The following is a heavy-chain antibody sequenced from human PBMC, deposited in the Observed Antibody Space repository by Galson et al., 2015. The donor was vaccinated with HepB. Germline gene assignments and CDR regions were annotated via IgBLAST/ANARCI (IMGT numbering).Heavy chain of an antibody. CDR1: GFTFDDYA. D-gene: IGHD2-15*01. CDR3: TTDRVGAATPWGMDV. J-gene: IGHJ6*04. Sequence: SLRLSCAPSGFTFDDYAMHWVRQAPGKGLEWVSGVNWKSGNIGYADSVKGRFTISRDNAKTSLYLQMNSLRAEDTALYYCTTDRVGAATPWGMDVWGTGTTVTVSS. V-gene: IGHV3-9*01. CDR2: VNWKSGNI.